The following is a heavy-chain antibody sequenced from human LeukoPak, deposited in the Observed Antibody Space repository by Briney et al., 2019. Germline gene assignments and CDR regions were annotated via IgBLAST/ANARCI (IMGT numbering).Heavy chain of an antibody. V-gene: IGHV1-69*04. J-gene: IGHJ6*02. CDR3: ARDIVVVRAAMRYGMDV. CDR1: GGTFSSYA. Sequence: GASVTVSCKASGGTFSSYAISWVRQAPGQGLEWMGRIIPILGIANYAQKFQGRVTVTADKSTSTAYMELSSLRSEDTAVYYCARDIVVVRAAMRYGMDVWGQGTTVTVSS. CDR2: IIPILGIA. D-gene: IGHD2-2*01.